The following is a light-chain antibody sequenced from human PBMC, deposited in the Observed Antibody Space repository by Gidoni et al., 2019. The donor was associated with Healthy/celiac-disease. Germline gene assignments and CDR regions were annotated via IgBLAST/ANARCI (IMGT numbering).Light chain of an antibody. Sequence: DIVMTQSPLSLPVTPGEPASISCRSSQSLLHSNGYNYLDWYLQKPGQSPQLLIYLGSNRASGVPDRCSGSGSGTYFTLKISRVEAEDVGVYYCMQALQTPSITFGQGTRLEIK. CDR2: LGS. CDR3: MQALQTPSIT. J-gene: IGKJ5*01. V-gene: IGKV2-28*01. CDR1: QSLLHSNGYNY.